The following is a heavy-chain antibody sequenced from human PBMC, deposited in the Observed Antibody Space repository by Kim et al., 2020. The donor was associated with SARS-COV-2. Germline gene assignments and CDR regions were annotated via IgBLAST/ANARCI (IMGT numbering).Heavy chain of an antibody. J-gene: IGHJ2*01. D-gene: IGHD6-13*01. Sequence: SETLSLTCTVSGGSISSYYWSWIRQPPGKGLEWIGYIYYSGSTNYNPSLKRRVTISVDTSKNQFSLKLSSVTAADTAVYYCARIHSSWDWYFDLWGRGTLVTVSS. CDR1: GGSISSYY. V-gene: IGHV4-59*08. CDR3: ARIHSSWDWYFDL. CDR2: IYYSGST.